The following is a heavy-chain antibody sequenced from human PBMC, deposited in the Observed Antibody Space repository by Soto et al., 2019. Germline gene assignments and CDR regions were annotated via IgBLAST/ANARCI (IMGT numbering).Heavy chain of an antibody. D-gene: IGHD1-1*01. J-gene: IGHJ5*02. Sequence: QVQLVESGGGVVQPGRSLRLSCAASGFTFSSYGMHWVRQAPGKGLEWVAVISYDGSNKYYADSVKGRFTISRDNSKNTLYLQMNSLRAEDTAVYYCAKDRYNWNDGSDWFDPWGQGTLVTVSS. CDR3: AKDRYNWNDGSDWFDP. V-gene: IGHV3-30*18. CDR1: GFTFSSYG. CDR2: ISYDGSNK.